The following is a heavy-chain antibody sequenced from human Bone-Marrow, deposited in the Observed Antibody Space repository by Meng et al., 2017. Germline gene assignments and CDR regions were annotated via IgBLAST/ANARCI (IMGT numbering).Heavy chain of an antibody. J-gene: IGHJ6*02. Sequence: ASVKVSCKASGYTFTSYGISWVRQAPGQGLEWMGRINPNSGGTNYAQKFQGRVTMTRDTSISTAYMELSRLRSDDTAVYYCASPLLYGDYVYGMDVWGQGTTVTVSS. CDR1: GYTFTSYG. CDR2: INPNSGGT. CDR3: ASPLLYGDYVYGMDV. D-gene: IGHD4-17*01. V-gene: IGHV1-2*06.